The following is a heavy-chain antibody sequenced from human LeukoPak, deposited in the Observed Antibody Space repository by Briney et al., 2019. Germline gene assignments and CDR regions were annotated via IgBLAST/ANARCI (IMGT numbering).Heavy chain of an antibody. CDR1: GFTVSSNY. V-gene: IGHV3-66*02. D-gene: IGHD2-2*01. J-gene: IGHJ4*02. Sequence: GGSLRLSCAASGFTVSSNYMSWVRQAPGKGLEWVSVIYSGGSTYYADSVKGRFTISRDNSKNTLYLQMNSPRAEDTAVYYCARVVVPATYFDYWGQGTLVTVSS. CDR2: IYSGGST. CDR3: ARVVVPATYFDY.